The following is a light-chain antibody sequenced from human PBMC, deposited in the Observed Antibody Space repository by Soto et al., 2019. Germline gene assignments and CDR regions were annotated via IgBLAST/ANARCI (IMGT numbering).Light chain of an antibody. J-gene: IGKJ1*01. CDR1: QNINSY. CDR3: QQSSDTPWT. CDR2: TAS. Sequence: DIQMTQSPSFLSASVGDRVSIICRASQNINSYLSWYQQRPGKAPKLLIYTASTLLPGVPSRFSGSGSGREFTLSINRLQPEDFATYFCQQSSDTPWTFGQGTTVEL. V-gene: IGKV1-39*01.